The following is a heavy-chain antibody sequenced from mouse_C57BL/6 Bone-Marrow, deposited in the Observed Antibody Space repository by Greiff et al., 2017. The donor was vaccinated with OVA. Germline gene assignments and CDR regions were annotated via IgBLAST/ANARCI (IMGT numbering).Heavy chain of an antibody. V-gene: IGHV1-81*01. Sequence: QVQLQQSGAELARPGASVKLSCKASGYTFTSYGISWVKQRTGQGLEWIGEIYPRSGNTYYNEKFKGKATLTADKSSSTAYMELRSLTSEDSAVYFCARREYDYDRGYWYFDVWGTGTTVTVSS. CDR1: GYTFTSYG. D-gene: IGHD2-4*01. CDR2: IYPRSGNT. J-gene: IGHJ1*03. CDR3: ARREYDYDRGYWYFDV.